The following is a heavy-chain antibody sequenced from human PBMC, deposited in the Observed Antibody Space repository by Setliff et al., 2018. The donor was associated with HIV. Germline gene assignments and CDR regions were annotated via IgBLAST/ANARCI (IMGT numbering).Heavy chain of an antibody. CDR1: SGSIRSYY. D-gene: IGHD3-22*01. CDR2: IYSSGST. J-gene: IGHJ6*02. V-gene: IGHV4-59*01. Sequence: PSETLSLTCTVSSGSIRSYYWSWIRQPPGKGLEWIGYIYSSGSTNYNPSLKSRVTISVDTSKNQFSLKLSPVTAADTAVYYCARDVTYYYDSGGRDYYGMDVWGQGTTVTVSS. CDR3: ARDVTYYYDSGGRDYYGMDV.